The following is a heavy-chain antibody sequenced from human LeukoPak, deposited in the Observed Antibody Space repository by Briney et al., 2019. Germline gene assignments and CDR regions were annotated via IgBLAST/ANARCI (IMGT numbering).Heavy chain of an antibody. Sequence: PSETLSLTCTVSGGSISSYYWSWIRHPPGKGLEWIGYIYYSGSTNYNPSLKSRVTISVDTSKNQFSLKLSSVTAADTAVYYCARRTGTTSQGAFDIWGQGTMVTVSS. D-gene: IGHD1-1*01. CDR1: GGSISSYY. CDR2: IYYSGST. V-gene: IGHV4-59*08. CDR3: ARRTGTTSQGAFDI. J-gene: IGHJ3*02.